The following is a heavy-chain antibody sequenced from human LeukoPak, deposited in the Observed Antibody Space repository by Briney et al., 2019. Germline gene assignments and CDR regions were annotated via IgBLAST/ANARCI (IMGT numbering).Heavy chain of an antibody. V-gene: IGHV3-53*01. CDR3: ASLARDY. J-gene: IGHJ4*02. CDR2: IHNGGST. CDR1: GFIVSTNY. Sequence: GGSLRLSCAASGFIVSTNYMTWVRQAPGKGLEWVSVIHNGGSTYYADSVKGRFTLSIDNSKNMLYLPMNSLRVEDTAVYYCASLARDYWGPGTLVTVSS. D-gene: IGHD3-3*02.